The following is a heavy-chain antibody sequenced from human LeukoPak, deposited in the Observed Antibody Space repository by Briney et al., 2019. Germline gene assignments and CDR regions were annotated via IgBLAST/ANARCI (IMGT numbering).Heavy chain of an antibody. Sequence: PGGSLRLSCAASGFTFSSYTMNWVRQAPGKGLEWVSSISSSSSFIYYADSMKGRFTISRDNAKNSLYLQMNSLRAEDTAVYYCAKRGAEVGTTVAPGDYWGQGTLLTVSS. CDR1: GFTFSSYT. CDR3: AKRGAEVGTTVAPGDY. V-gene: IGHV3-21*04. J-gene: IGHJ4*02. CDR2: ISSSSSFI. D-gene: IGHD1-26*01.